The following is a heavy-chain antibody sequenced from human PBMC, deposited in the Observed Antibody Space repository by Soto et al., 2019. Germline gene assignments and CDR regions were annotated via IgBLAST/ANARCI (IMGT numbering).Heavy chain of an antibody. Sequence: SQTLCLTCTVSGGSISSGDYYWSWIRQPPGKGLEWIGYIYYSGSTYYNPSLKSRVTISVDTSKNQFSLKLSSVTAADTAVYYCAGGRVGSSWYSGKLLGVFAFDILGQGTMVTGSS. J-gene: IGHJ3*02. CDR3: AGGRVGSSWYSGKLLGVFAFDI. V-gene: IGHV4-30-4*01. CDR1: GGSISSGDYY. CDR2: IYYSGST. D-gene: IGHD6-13*01.